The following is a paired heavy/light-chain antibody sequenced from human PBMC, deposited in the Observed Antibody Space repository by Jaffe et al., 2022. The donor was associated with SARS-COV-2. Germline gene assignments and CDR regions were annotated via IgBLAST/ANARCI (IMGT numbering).Heavy chain of an antibody. Sequence: QVQLVQSGAEVKKPGASVKVSCKASGYTFTSYYMHWVRQAPGQGLEWMGIINPSGGSTSYAQKFQGRVTMTRDTSTSTVYMELSSLRSEDTAVYYCARGRRMRTTMIVVVIPNFDYWGQGTLVTVSS. D-gene: IGHD3-22*01. V-gene: IGHV1-46*01. CDR3: ARGRRMRTTMIVVVIPNFDY. CDR2: INPSGGST. CDR1: GYTFTSYY. J-gene: IGHJ4*02.
Light chain of an antibody. Sequence: QSALTQPASVSGSPGQSITISCTGTSSDVGGYNYVSWYQQHPGKAPKLMIYDVSNRPSGVSNRFSGSKSGNTASLTISGLQAEDEADYYCSSYTSSSTLEVFGTGTKVTVL. CDR2: DVS. CDR1: SSDVGGYNY. V-gene: IGLV2-14*01. CDR3: SSYTSSSTLEV. J-gene: IGLJ1*01.